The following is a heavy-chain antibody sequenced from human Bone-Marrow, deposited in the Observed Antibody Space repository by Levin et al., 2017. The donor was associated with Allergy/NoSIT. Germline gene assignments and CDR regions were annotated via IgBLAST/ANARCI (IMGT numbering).Heavy chain of an antibody. Sequence: SETLSLTCAVSNSSISSDFHWGWIRQPPGKGLEWIGEIYHSGSTNYNPSLQSRVTISLDKSKNQFSLSLSSVTAADTAVYYCARDVLLYYDTSGPLWGTFDYWGQGTLVTVSS. V-gene: IGHV4-38-2*01. J-gene: IGHJ4*02. CDR1: NSSISSDFH. CDR3: ARDVLLYYDTSGPLWGTFDY. D-gene: IGHD3-22*01. CDR2: IYHSGST.